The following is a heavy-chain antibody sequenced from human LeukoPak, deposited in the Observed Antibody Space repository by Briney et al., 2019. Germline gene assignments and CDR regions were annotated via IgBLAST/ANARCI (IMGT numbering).Heavy chain of an antibody. D-gene: IGHD3-22*01. CDR2: IYYSGST. Sequence: SETLSLTCTVSGGSISSYYWSWIRQPPGKGLEWIGYIYYSGSTNYNPSLKSRVTISVDTSKNQFSLKLSSVTAADTAVYYCARDWISNYYDSSGYYYGMDVWGQGTTVTVS. CDR3: ARDWISNYYDSSGYYYGMDV. J-gene: IGHJ6*02. V-gene: IGHV4-59*01. CDR1: GGSISSYY.